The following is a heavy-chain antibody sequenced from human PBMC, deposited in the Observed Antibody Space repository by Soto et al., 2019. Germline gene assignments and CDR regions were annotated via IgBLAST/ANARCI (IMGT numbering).Heavy chain of an antibody. CDR3: AKVRAYGMDV. J-gene: IGHJ6*02. V-gene: IGHV3-30*18. Sequence: GGSLRLSCAASGFTFSSYGMHWVRQAPGKWLEWVAVISYDGSNKYYADSVKGRFTISRDNSKNTLYLQMNSLRAEDTAVYYCAKVRAYGMDVWGQGXTVTVYS. CDR2: ISYDGSNK. CDR1: GFTFSSYG.